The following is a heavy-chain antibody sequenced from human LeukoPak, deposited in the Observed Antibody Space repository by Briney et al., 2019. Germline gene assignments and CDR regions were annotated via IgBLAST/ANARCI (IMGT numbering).Heavy chain of an antibody. D-gene: IGHD6-13*01. Sequence: GGSLRLPCAASGFTFSGSAMHWVRQASGKGLEWVGRIRSKANSYATAYAASVKGRFTISRDDSKNTAYLQMNSLKTEDTAVYYCTRYTAAAGSPFDYWGQGTLVTVSS. J-gene: IGHJ4*02. CDR1: GFTFSGSA. V-gene: IGHV3-73*01. CDR2: IRSKANSYAT. CDR3: TRYTAAAGSPFDY.